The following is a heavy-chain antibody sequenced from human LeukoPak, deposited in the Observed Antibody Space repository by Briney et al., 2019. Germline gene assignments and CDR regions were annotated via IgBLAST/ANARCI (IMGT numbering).Heavy chain of an antibody. V-gene: IGHV4-4*02. J-gene: IGHJ4*02. D-gene: IGHD1-26*01. CDR1: GFTVSSNY. Sequence: PGGSLRLSCAASGFTVSSNYMSWVRQPPGKGLEWIGEIYHSGSTNYNPSLKSRVTISVDKSKNQFSLKLSSVTAADTAVYYCAREGSYLFDYWGQGTLVTVSS. CDR2: IYHSGST. CDR3: AREGSYLFDY.